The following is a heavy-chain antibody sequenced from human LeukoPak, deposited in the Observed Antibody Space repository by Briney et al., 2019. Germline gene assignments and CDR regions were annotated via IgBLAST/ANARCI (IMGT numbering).Heavy chain of an antibody. CDR1: GGYISSSNW. CDR3: ARDPGGYSGYGRGYYFDF. J-gene: IGHJ4*02. D-gene: IGHD5-12*01. V-gene: IGHV4-4*02. CDR2: IYHSGST. Sequence: SGTLSLTCAVSGGYISSSNWWSWVRQPPGKGLEWIGEIYHSGSTNYNPSLKSRVTMSVDKSKKQYSLKLSSVTAADTAVYYCARDPGGYSGYGRGYYFDFWGQGTLVTVSS.